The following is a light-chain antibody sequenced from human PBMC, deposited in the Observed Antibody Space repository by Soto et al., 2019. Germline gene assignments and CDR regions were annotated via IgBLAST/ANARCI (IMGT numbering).Light chain of an antibody. J-gene: IGKJ1*01. V-gene: IGKV3D-20*02. CDR3: QQSETSPWT. Sequence: EIVLTQSPGALSLSPGERATLSCRASQSVASSHLAWYRQKPGQTPRLLISDASRRATGIPDRFSGSGSGTDFTLIISRLEPEDFAVYYCQQSETSPWTFGQGTKVDIK. CDR2: DAS. CDR1: QSVASSH.